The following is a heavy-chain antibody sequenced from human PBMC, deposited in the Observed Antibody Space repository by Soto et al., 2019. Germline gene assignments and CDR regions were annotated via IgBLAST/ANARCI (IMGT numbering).Heavy chain of an antibody. Sequence: QVLRVQSGAEVKKPGSSVKISCKASGGSFGNSAINWVRQTPGQGLEWLGGFIPVYRTLNYAQKFQGRVTITADESTGTAYMTLSSLASNDTAVYYCATGVIWIGYFTVDSWGQGTRVTVSS. CDR3: ATGVIWIGYFTVDS. J-gene: IGHJ4*02. D-gene: IGHD3-3*01. CDR2: FIPVYRTL. V-gene: IGHV1-69*01. CDR1: GGSFGNSA.